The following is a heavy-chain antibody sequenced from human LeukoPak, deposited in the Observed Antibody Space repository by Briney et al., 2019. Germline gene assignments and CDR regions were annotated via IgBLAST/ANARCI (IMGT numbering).Heavy chain of an antibody. CDR1: GFTFSSYS. CDR3: ARDSLVTIDY. Sequence: PGGSLRLSCAASGFTFSSYSMNWVLQAPGKGLEWVSSISSSSSYIHYADSVKGRFTISRDNAKNSLYLQMNSLRAEDTAVYYCARDSLVTIDYWGQGTLVTVSS. D-gene: IGHD4-23*01. J-gene: IGHJ4*02. V-gene: IGHV3-21*01. CDR2: ISSSSSYI.